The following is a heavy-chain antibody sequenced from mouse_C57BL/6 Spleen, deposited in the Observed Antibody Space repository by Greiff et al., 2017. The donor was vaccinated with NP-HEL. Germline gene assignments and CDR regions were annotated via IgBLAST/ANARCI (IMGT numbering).Heavy chain of an antibody. Sequence: QVQLQQPGTELVKPGASVKLSCKASGYTFTSYWMHWVKQRPGQGLEWIGNINPSNGGTNYNEKFKSKATLTVDKSSSTAYMQLSSLTSEDSAVYYWARYDYDNYDFDYWGQGTTLTVSS. CDR1: GYTFTSYW. J-gene: IGHJ2*01. CDR2: INPSNGGT. CDR3: ARYDYDNYDFDY. D-gene: IGHD2-1*01. V-gene: IGHV1-53*01.